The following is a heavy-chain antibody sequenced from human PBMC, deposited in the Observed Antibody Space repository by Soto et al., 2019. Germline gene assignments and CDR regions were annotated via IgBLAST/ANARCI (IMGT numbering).Heavy chain of an antibody. J-gene: IGHJ4*02. CDR3: ARGSEDYCDYGTFDY. Sequence: HVQLQESGPGLVKPSGTLSITSAVSRGSISSSNWWSWVRQPPGKGLEWVAEIYHSGGTNYNPSLKSGVTLSVDKSNNQCSLQLSSVTAADTAVYYDARGSEDYCDYGTFDYWGQGTLVTVSS. CDR1: RGSISSSNW. CDR2: IYHSGGT. D-gene: IGHD4-17*01. V-gene: IGHV4-4*02.